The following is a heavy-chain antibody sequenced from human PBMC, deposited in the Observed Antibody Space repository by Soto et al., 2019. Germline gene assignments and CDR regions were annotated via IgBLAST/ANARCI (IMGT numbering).Heavy chain of an antibody. V-gene: IGHV4-61*08. CDR3: ARDNMATFDYHYYGMDV. J-gene: IGHJ6*02. CDR2: VHFSGGT. Sequence: QVQLQESGPGLARPSETLSLTCSVSGGSVSGGAYQWTWIRQPPGKGLVWIGYVHFSGGTNYNPSLESRVTISIDTSRDQFSLELTSLTAADTAVYFCARDNMATFDYHYYGMDVWGQGTTVTVSS. CDR1: GGSVSGGAYQ. D-gene: IGHD5-12*01.